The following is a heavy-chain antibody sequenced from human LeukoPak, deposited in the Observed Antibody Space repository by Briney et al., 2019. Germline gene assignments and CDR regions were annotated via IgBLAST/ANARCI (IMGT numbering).Heavy chain of an antibody. J-gene: IGHJ4*02. CDR2: IYYSGST. CDR1: GGSISSSSYY. V-gene: IGHV4-39*07. D-gene: IGHD3-10*01. Sequence: SETLSLTCTVSGGSISSSSYYWGWIRQPPGKGLEWIGSIYYSGSTYYNPSLKSRVTISVDTSKNQFSLKLSSVTAADTAVYYCARGRGYFDYWGQGTLVTVSS. CDR3: ARGRGYFDY.